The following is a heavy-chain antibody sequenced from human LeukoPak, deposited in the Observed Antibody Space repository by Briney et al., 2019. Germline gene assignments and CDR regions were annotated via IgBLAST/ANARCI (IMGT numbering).Heavy chain of an antibody. D-gene: IGHD2/OR15-2a*01. CDR2: INSDGSWT. Sequence: GGSLRLSCAASGNYWMHWVRQAPGKGLVWVSHINSDGSWTSYADSVKGPFTISKDNAKNTVYLQMNSLRAEDTAVYYCVSFYETHWGRGTLVTVSS. CDR1: GNYW. J-gene: IGHJ4*02. V-gene: IGHV3-74*01. CDR3: VSFYETH.